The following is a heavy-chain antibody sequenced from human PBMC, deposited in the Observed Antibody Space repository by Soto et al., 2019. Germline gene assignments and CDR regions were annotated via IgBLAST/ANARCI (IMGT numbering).Heavy chain of an antibody. CDR2: ISSDGSNY. D-gene: IGHD2-21*02. CDR3: AKEVGPAMTAITNWHFDL. V-gene: IGHV3-30*18. J-gene: IGHJ2*01. Sequence: QVQLVESGGGVVQPGRSQRLSCAASGFTFSACAMHWVRQSPGKGLEWVAVISSDGSNYYYEDSVKGRFTISRDNSKNTLYLPMDSLRAEDTAVYYCAKEVGPAMTAITNWHFDLWGRGPLFTVSS. CDR1: GFTFSACA.